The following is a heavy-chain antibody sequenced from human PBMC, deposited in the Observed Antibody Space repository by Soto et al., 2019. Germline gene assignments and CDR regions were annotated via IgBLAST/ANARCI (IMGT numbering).Heavy chain of an antibody. Sequence: VQLLESGGGLVQPGGSLRLSCAASGFTFSSYAMSWVRQAPGKGLEWIGYIYYSGSTYYNPSLKSRVTISVDTSKNQFSLKLSSVTAADTAVYYCASRRVRENYWGQGTLVTVSS. D-gene: IGHD3-10*01. CDR2: IYYSGST. V-gene: IGHV4-59*06. CDR3: ASRRVRENY. CDR1: GFTFSSYA. J-gene: IGHJ4*02.